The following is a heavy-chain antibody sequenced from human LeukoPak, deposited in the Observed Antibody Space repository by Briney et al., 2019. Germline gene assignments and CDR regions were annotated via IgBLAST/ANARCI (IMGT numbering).Heavy chain of an antibody. CDR1: GYTFTSYG. Sequence: GASVKVSCKASGYTFTSYGISWVRQAPGQGLEWMGWISAYNGNTNYAQKLQGRVTMTTDTSTSTAYMELRSLRSDDTAVYYCARFDSPNRLIMSPFDPWDQGTLVTVSS. J-gene: IGHJ5*02. CDR2: ISAYNGNT. D-gene: IGHD3-10*01. CDR3: ARFDSPNRLIMSPFDP. V-gene: IGHV1-18*01.